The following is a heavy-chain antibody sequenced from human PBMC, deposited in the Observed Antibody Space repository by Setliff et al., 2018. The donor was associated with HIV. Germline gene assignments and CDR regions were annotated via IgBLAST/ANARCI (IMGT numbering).Heavy chain of an antibody. CDR2: IWYDASQT. CDR1: GFTFRDYG. CDR3: AKDISGGFSRQGSDY. D-gene: IGHD6-25*01. J-gene: IGHJ4*02. Sequence: PGGSLRLSCAASGFTFRDYGMNWVRQAPGKGLEWVAVIWYDASQTYYEDSVKGRFTISRDNSKNTLYLQINSLRPEDTAVYFCAKDISGGFSRQGSDYWGQGTLVTAPQ. V-gene: IGHV3-30*02.